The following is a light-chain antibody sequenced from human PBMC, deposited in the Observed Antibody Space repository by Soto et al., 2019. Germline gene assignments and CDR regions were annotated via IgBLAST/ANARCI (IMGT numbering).Light chain of an antibody. CDR3: QQLNIYR. CDR1: QDISGY. CDR2: AAS. J-gene: IGKJ4*01. V-gene: IGKV1-9*01. Sequence: DIQLTQSPSFLSASVGDRVTITCRASQDISGYLAWYQQKPGKAPKLLIYAASTLQSGVPSRFSGSGSGTDFTLTISSLQAEDFATYYCQQLNIYRFGGGTKVHIK.